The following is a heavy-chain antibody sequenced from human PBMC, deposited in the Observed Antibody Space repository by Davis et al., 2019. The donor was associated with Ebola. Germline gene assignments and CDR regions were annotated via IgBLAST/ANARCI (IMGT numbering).Heavy chain of an antibody. CDR1: GFTFSNAW. CDR2: IRSKANSYAT. V-gene: IGHV3-73*01. D-gene: IGHD4-17*01. CDR3: TSTVTNGDY. Sequence: PGGSLRLSCAASGFTFSNAWMNWVRQAPGKGLEWVGRIRSKANSYATAYAASVKGRFTISRDDSKNTAYLQMNSLKTEDTAVYYCTSTVTNGDYWGQGTLVTVSS. J-gene: IGHJ4*02.